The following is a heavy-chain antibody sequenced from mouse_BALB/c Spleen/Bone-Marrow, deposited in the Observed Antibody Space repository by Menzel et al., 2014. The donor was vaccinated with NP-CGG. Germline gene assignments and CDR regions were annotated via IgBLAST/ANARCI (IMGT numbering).Heavy chain of an antibody. CDR2: IWAGGST. CDR1: GFSLTSYG. V-gene: IGHV2-9*02. J-gene: IGHJ4*01. CDR3: ARDENYYGNYGTMDY. Sequence: VKLQESGPGLVAPSQRLSIPCTVSGFSLTSYGVHWVRQPPGKGLEWLGVIWAGGSTNYNSALMSRLSISKDSSKSXVFLKMNSLQTDDTAMYYCARDENYYGNYGTMDYWGQGTSVTVSS. D-gene: IGHD2-1*01.